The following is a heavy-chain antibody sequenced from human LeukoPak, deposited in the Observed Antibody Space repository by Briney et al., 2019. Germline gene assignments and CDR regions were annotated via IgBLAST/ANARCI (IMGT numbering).Heavy chain of an antibody. CDR1: GFTFSSYA. CDR3: AAGWYFDY. CDR2: ISDSGRNT. D-gene: IGHD2-15*01. Sequence: HPGGSLRLSCAASGFTFSSYAMNWVRQTPGKGLEWVSAISDSGRNTYYADFVKGRFTISRDDSKNTLYLQMNSLRAEDTAVYYCAAGWYFDYWGQGTLVTVSS. V-gene: IGHV3-23*01. J-gene: IGHJ4*02.